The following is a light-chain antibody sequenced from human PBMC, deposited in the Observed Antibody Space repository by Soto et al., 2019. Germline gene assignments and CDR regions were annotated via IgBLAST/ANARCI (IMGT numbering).Light chain of an antibody. V-gene: IGLV2-23*02. Sequence: SALTQPASVSGSPGQSITISCTGTSSDVGSYNLVSWYQQHPGKAPKLMIYEVSKRPSGVSNRFSGSKSGNTASLTISGLQAEDEADYYCCSYAGSSTFAVFGGGTKVTVL. CDR1: SSDVGSYNL. CDR2: EVS. CDR3: CSYAGSSTFAV. J-gene: IGLJ3*02.